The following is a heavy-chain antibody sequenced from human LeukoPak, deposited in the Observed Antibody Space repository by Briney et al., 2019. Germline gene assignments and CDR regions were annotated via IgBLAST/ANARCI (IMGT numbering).Heavy chain of an antibody. CDR3: ARRRIVATIDY. V-gene: IGHV4-39*01. Sequence: PSETLSLTRGVCGGSIRSSGHLWAWIRQPPGTGLEWIGSISYTGTTYYNPSLKSRLTISADRSKNQFSLKLTSVTAADTAVYYCARRRIVATIDYRGHGIMVTVSS. CDR1: GGSIRSSGHL. CDR2: ISYTGTT. J-gene: IGHJ4*01. D-gene: IGHD5-12*01.